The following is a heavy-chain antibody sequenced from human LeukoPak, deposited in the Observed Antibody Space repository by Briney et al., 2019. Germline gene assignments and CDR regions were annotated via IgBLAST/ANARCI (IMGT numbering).Heavy chain of an antibody. CDR1: GGSISSSSYY. V-gene: IGHV4-39*07. J-gene: IGHJ3*02. CDR2: IYYSGST. D-gene: IGHD1-26*01. Sequence: SETLSLTCTVSGGSISSSSYYWGWIRQPPGKGLEWIGSIYYSGSTYYNPSLKSRVTISLDTSKNQFSLKLSSVTAADTAVYYCARGRGYGGNYLRAFDIWGQGTMVTVSS. CDR3: ARGRGYGGNYLRAFDI.